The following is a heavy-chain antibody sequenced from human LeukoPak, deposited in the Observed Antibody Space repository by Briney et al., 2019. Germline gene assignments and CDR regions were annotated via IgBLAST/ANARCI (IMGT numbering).Heavy chain of an antibody. CDR2: IKSKTDGATT. J-gene: IGHJ4*02. CDR1: GFTFSNAW. Sequence: PGGSLRLSCAASGFTFSNAWMSWVRQAPGEGLEWVGRIKSKTDGATTDYAAPVKGRFTISRDDSKNTLYPQKNSLKTEDTAVYYCTTVLRYAPFDYWGQGTLVTVSS. D-gene: IGHD3-9*01. V-gene: IGHV3-15*01. CDR3: TTVLRYAPFDY.